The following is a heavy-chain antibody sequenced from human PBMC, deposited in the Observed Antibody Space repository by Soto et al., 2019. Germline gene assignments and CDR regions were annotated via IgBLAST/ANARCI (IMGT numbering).Heavy chain of an antibody. D-gene: IGHD1-20*01. J-gene: IGHJ5*02. V-gene: IGHV3-9*01. CDR2: ITWNSGYI. Sequence: GGSLRLSCAASGFTFDDFAMHWVRQAPGKGLEWVSYITWNSGYIGYADSVKGRFTISRDNANNSLYLQMNSLGAEDTAVYYCARDYRVGILGPWGQGT. CDR1: GFTFDDFA. CDR3: ARDYRVGILGP.